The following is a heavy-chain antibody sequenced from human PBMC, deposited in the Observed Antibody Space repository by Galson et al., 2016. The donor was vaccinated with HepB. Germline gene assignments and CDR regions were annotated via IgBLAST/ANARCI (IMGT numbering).Heavy chain of an antibody. Sequence: SLRLSCAASGFTLSSYWMHWVRQDPGKGLVWVSRISTDGSSTSYADSVKGRFTISRDNAKNTLYLQMKSLGAEDTAVYYCARAPPLPTTVGGYDSWGQGTVVTVSS. CDR3: ARAPPLPTTVGGYDS. D-gene: IGHD3-16*01. CDR1: GFTLSSYW. J-gene: IGHJ5*02. CDR2: ISTDGSST. V-gene: IGHV3-74*01.